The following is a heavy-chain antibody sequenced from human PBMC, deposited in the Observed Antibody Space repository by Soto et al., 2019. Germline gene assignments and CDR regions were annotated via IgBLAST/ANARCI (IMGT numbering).Heavy chain of an antibody. CDR2: ISAYNGNT. J-gene: IGHJ4*02. V-gene: IGHV1-18*04. CDR3: ARDGFGSGWYDSEYYFDY. Sequence: ASVKVSCKASGYTFTSYGISWVRHAPGQGLEWMGWISAYNGNTNYAQKLQGRVTMTTDTSTSTAYMELRSLRSDDTAVYYCARDGFGSGWYDSEYYFDYWGQGTLVTVSS. D-gene: IGHD6-19*01. CDR1: GYTFTSYG.